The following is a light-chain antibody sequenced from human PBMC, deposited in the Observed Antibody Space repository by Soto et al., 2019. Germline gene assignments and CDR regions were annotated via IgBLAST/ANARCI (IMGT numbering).Light chain of an antibody. CDR3: QQYNGWPT. V-gene: IGKV3-15*01. J-gene: IGKJ1*01. Sequence: EIVMTQSPATLSVSPGERAILSCRASQSVSDNLAWYQQKPGQTPRLLIYGASTRAAGIPARFSGSGSGTEFTLTISSLQSEDFAVYYCQQYNGWPTFGQGTKVEIK. CDR2: GAS. CDR1: QSVSDN.